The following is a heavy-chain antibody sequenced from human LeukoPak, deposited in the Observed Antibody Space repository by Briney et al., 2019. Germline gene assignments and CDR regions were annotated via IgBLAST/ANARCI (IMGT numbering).Heavy chain of an antibody. CDR2: ISAYNGNT. J-gene: IGHJ2*01. V-gene: IGHV1-18*01. CDR1: GYTFTSYG. D-gene: IGHD4-17*01. Sequence: VSVKVSCKASGYTFTSYGISWVRQAPGQGLEWMGWISAYNGNTNYAQKLQGRVTMTTDTSTSTAYMELRSLRSDDTAVYYCARRADYGDYPYWYFDLWGRGTLVTVSS. CDR3: ARRADYGDYPYWYFDL.